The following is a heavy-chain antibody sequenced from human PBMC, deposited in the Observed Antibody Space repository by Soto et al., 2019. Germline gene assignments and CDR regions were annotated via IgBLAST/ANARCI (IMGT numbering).Heavy chain of an antibody. D-gene: IGHD2-2*01. CDR3: ARWDIVVVPAAAYYYYYGMDV. CDR2: IDPSDSYT. V-gene: IGHV5-10-1*01. Sequence: GEFLKISCTGSGYSFTRYWIGWVRQMPGKGLEWMGRIDPSDSYTNYSPSFQGHVTISADKSISTAYLQWSSLKASDTAMYYCARWDIVVVPAAAYYYYYGMDVWGQGTTVTVSS. CDR1: GYSFTRYW. J-gene: IGHJ6*02.